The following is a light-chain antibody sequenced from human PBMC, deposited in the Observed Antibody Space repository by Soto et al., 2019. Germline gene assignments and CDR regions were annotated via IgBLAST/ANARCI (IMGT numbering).Light chain of an antibody. CDR1: SSDIGGYNY. CDR2: DVS. J-gene: IGLJ1*01. Sequence: QSALTQPASVSRSPGQSITISCTGTSSDIGGYNYVSWYQQLPGKVPKLIIYDVSNRPSGVSDRFSGSKSGNAASLTISGLQAEDEAHYYCSSYTSTSTLYVFGTGTKLTFL. V-gene: IGLV2-14*03. CDR3: SSYTSTSTLYV.